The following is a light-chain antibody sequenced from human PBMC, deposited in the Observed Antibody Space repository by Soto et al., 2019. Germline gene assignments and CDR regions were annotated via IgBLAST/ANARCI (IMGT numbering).Light chain of an antibody. CDR2: KAS. CDR3: QEYNGYSVT. CDR1: QSINSW. J-gene: IGKJ2*01. Sequence: DTQMTQSPSTLSASVGDRVTITCRASQSINSWLAWYQQKPGKVPKLLIYKASNLESGVPSRFSGSASGTEFTLTISSLQPDDLATYYCQEYNGYSVTFGQGTKLEIK. V-gene: IGKV1-5*03.